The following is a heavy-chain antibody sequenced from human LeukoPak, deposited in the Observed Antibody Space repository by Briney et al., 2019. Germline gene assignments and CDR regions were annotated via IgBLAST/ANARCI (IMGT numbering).Heavy chain of an antibody. CDR3: AKDDSSGPYSPY. D-gene: IGHD3-22*01. CDR1: GFTFDDYA. Sequence: GGSLRLSCAASGFTFDDYAMHWGRQAPGKGLEWVSGISWNSGSIGYADSVKGRFTISRDNAKNSLYLQMNSLRAEDTALYYCAKDDSSGPYSPYWGQGTLVTVSS. CDR2: ISWNSGSI. J-gene: IGHJ4*02. V-gene: IGHV3-9*01.